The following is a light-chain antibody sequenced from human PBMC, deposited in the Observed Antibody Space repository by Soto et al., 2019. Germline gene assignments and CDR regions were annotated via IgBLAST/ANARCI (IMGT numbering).Light chain of an antibody. CDR2: EVT. J-gene: IGLJ1*01. CDR3: SSFTSRHTYV. CDR1: SSDVGGYNF. V-gene: IGLV2-14*01. Sequence: QSALTQPASVSGSPGQSITISCTGTSSDVGGYNFVSWYQQHPDKAPKCIIYEVTNRPSGVSNRFSGSKSGNTASLTISGLQAEDEADYYCSSFTSRHTYVFGSGTKV.